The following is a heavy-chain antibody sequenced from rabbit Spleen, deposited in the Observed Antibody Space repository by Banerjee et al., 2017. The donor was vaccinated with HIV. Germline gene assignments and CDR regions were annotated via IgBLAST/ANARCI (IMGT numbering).Heavy chain of an antibody. Sequence: QEQLVESGGGLVQPGGSLKLSCKASGFDFSRTGVSWVRQAPGKGLEWIGYIDTSDGDTDYANWPKGRFTISKTSSTTVTLQMTSLTAADTATYFCARNYVNAFDPWGPGTLVTVS. CDR2: IDTSDGDT. CDR1: GFDFSRTG. CDR3: ARNYVNAFDP. J-gene: IGHJ2*01. V-gene: IGHV1S45*01. D-gene: IGHD1-1*01.